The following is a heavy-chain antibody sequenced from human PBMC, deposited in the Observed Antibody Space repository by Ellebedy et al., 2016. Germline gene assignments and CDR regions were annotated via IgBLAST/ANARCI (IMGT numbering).Heavy chain of an antibody. J-gene: IGHJ3*02. V-gene: IGHV3-23*01. CDR3: AKDAGWLHVI. D-gene: IGHD5-24*01. Sequence: GGSLRLSXAASGFIFNDYYMSWIRQAPGKGPEWVSAIRSGGTITYYADSVKGRFTISRDDSKNTVYLQMNNLRAEDTALYYCAKDAGWLHVIWGQGTMVTVSS. CDR2: IRSGGTIT. CDR1: GFIFNDYY.